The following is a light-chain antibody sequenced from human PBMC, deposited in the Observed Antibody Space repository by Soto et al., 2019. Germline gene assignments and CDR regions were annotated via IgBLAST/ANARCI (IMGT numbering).Light chain of an antibody. CDR1: SSDVGGYNF. CDR3: TSYTSSITYV. J-gene: IGLJ1*01. CDR2: DVT. V-gene: IGLV2-14*03. Sequence: QSALTQPASVSGSPGQSITISCTGTSSDVGGYNFVSWHQHHPGKAPKLIIYDVTNRPSGISNRFSGSKSGNTASLTISGLQAEDEADYYCTSYTSSITYVFGTGTQLTVL.